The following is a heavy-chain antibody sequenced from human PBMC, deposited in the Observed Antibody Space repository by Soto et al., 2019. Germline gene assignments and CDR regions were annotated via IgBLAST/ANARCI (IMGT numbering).Heavy chain of an antibody. CDR1: GFTFSSYS. Sequence: GESLSLSCAASGFTFSSYSMNWVRQTPGKGLEWVSYISSSSSTIYYADSVKGRFTISRDNAKNSLYLQMNSLRDEDTAVYYCASCGTTEAPTDYYYGMDVWGQGTTVTVSS. J-gene: IGHJ6*02. CDR2: ISSSSSTI. D-gene: IGHD1-7*01. V-gene: IGHV3-48*02. CDR3: ASCGTTEAPTDYYYGMDV.